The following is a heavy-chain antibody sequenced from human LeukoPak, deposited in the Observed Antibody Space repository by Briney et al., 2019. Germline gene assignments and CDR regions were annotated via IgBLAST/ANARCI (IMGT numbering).Heavy chain of an antibody. J-gene: IGHJ3*02. CDR1: GGSISSGSYY. D-gene: IGHD6-13*01. CDR2: IYHSGST. V-gene: IGHV4-30-2*01. Sequence: KPSETLSLTCTVSGGSISSGSYYWSWIRQPPGKGLEWIGYIYHSGSTYSNPSLKSRVTISLDTSKNQFSLKLSSVTAADTAVYYCARVDSRGSSWEPDAFDIWGQGTMVTVSS. CDR3: ARVDSRGSSWEPDAFDI.